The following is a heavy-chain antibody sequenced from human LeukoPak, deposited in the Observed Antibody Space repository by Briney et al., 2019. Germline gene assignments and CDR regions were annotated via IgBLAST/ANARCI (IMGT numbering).Heavy chain of an antibody. CDR1: GFTVSTNY. V-gene: IGHV3-66*01. Sequence: GGSLRLSCGASGFTVSTNYMSWVRQAPGKGLEWVSIIYSGGSTYYADSVKGRFTISRDNSKNTLYLQMNSLRAEDTAVYYCASYRYGSSFAFDIWGQGTMVSVSS. J-gene: IGHJ3*02. D-gene: IGHD6-6*01. CDR2: IYSGGST. CDR3: ASYRYGSSFAFDI.